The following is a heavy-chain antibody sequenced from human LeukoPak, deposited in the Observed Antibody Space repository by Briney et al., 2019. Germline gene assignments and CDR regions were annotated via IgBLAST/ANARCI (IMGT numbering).Heavy chain of an antibody. J-gene: IGHJ3*02. CDR1: GYTFTSYG. V-gene: IGHV1-18*01. CDR3: ARDRGSALWFGESLAFDI. D-gene: IGHD3-10*01. Sequence: ASVKVSCKASGYTFTSYGISWVRQAPGQGLEWMGWISAYNGNTNYAQKLQGRVTMTTDTSTSTAYMELRSLRSDDTAVYYCARDRGSALWFGESLAFDIWGQGTMVTVSS. CDR2: ISAYNGNT.